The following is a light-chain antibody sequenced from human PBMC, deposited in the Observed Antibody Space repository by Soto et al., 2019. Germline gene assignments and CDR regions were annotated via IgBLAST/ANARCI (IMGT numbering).Light chain of an antibody. J-gene: IGKJ2*01. CDR3: QQYSSAYT. CDR2: DAS. V-gene: IGKV1-5*01. Sequence: DIQLTQSPSTLSAIVGDRVTITCRASQSINNWLAWYQQKPGEAPKLLIYDASSLESGVPPRFSGSGSGTEFTLTISSLQPDDFATYYCQQYSSAYTFGQGTKLEIK. CDR1: QSINNW.